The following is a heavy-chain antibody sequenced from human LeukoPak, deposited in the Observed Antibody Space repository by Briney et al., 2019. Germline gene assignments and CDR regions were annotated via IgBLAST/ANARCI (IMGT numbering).Heavy chain of an antibody. J-gene: IGHJ4*02. Sequence: ASVKVSCKASGYTFTGYYLHWGRQAPGQGLERMGCINPNSGDTNYAQKFQGRVTMTRDTSLSTAYMELSSLRSDDTAVYYCARDKNPTVFDYWGQGSLVTVSS. V-gene: IGHV1-2*02. CDR2: INPNSGDT. CDR3: ARDKNPTVFDY. CDR1: GYTFTGYY.